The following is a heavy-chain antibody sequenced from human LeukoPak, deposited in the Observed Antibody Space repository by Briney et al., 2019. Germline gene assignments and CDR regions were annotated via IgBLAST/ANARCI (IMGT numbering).Heavy chain of an antibody. CDR1: GGSFSGYY. CDR2: INHSGST. CDR3: AGDLTGFDY. J-gene: IGHJ4*02. Sequence: KPSETLSLTCAVYGGSFSGYYWSWIRQPPGKGLEWIGEINHSGSTNYNPSLKSRVTISVDTSKNQFSLKLSSVTAADTAVYYCAGDLTGFDYWGQGTLVTVSS. D-gene: IGHD1-14*01. V-gene: IGHV4-34*01.